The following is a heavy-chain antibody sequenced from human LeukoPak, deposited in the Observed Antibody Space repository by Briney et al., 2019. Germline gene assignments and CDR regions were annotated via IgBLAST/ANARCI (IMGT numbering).Heavy chain of an antibody. Sequence: GGSLRLSCAASGFTLSTYAMSWVRQAPGKGLEWVSTVSSSGSYTFYADSVTGRFTISRDNSKNTLYLELNSLRPEDTAVYYCAKDREGGNHPGYWGQGTLVSVSS. CDR1: GFTLSTYA. CDR2: VSSSGSYT. V-gene: IGHV3-23*01. CDR3: AKDREGGNHPGY. D-gene: IGHD4-23*01. J-gene: IGHJ4*02.